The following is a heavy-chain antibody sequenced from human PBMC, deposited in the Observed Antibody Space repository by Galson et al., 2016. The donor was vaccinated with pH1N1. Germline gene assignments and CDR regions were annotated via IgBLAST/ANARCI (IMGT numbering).Heavy chain of an antibody. CDR1: GFTFNEYG. CDR3: VRKNYGDAFDI. V-gene: IGHV3-20*04. CDR2: VIWNGGSP. J-gene: IGHJ3*02. D-gene: IGHD3-10*01. Sequence: SLRLSCAASGFTFNEYGMNWVRQAPGKGLEWVSGVIWNGGSPGYADSVKGRFTISRDNAKKSLYLQLNSLRAEDTAVYYCVRKNYGDAFDIWGRGTMVTVFS.